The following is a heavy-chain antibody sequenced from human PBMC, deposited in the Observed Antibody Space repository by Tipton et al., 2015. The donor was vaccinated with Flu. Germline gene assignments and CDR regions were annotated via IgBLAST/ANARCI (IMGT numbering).Heavy chain of an antibody. Sequence: TLSLTCTVSGGSLSSYYWSWIRQPAGKGLEWIGRMYTSGSTNYNPSLKSRLTMSVDASKNQFSLKLKSVTAADTAVYYCARVGLLKVFGLLIPNHFDPWGQGALVTVSS. CDR3: ARVGLLKVFGLLIPNHFDP. D-gene: IGHD3/OR15-3a*01. CDR2: MYTSGST. V-gene: IGHV4-4*07. J-gene: IGHJ5*02. CDR1: GGSLSSYY.